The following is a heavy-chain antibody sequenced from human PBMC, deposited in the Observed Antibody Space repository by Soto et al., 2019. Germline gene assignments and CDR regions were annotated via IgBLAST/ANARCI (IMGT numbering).Heavy chain of an antibody. J-gene: IGHJ4*02. CDR1: GYTFTDYF. Sequence: QVQLVQSGAEVKKPGASLKVSCKASGYTFTDYFIHWARQAPGQGLEWMGWIHPISGGTGYAQKFQGRVTMTRDTTMNTAYMDLDSLTSVDTAVYYCARDEQIDYESSGYFKYWGQGALVTVSS. V-gene: IGHV1-2*02. CDR3: ARDEQIDYESSGYFKY. D-gene: IGHD3-22*01. CDR2: IHPISGGT.